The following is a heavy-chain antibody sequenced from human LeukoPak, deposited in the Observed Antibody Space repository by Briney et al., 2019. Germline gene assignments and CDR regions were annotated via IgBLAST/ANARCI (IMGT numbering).Heavy chain of an antibody. Sequence: SETLSLTCAVYGGSFSGYYWSWIRQPPGKGLEWIGEINHSGSTNYNPSLKSRVTISVDTSKNQFSLKLSSVTAADTAVYYCASDRSSWNPGAPYWGQGTLVTVSS. D-gene: IGHD6-13*01. J-gene: IGHJ4*02. V-gene: IGHV4-34*01. CDR2: INHSGST. CDR1: GGSFSGYY. CDR3: ASDRSSWNPGAPY.